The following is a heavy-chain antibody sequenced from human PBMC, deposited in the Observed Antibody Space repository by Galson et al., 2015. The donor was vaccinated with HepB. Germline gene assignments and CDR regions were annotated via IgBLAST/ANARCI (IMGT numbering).Heavy chain of an antibody. CDR3: AAGGGGGWYFEL. CDR1: GFTFTSSA. CDR2: IVVGSGNA. V-gene: IGHV1-58*01. Sequence: SVKVSCKASGFTFTSSAVQWARQARGQRLEWIGWIVVGSGNANYAQKFQERVAITRDMSTSTAYMELSSLRSEDTTVYYCAAGGGGGWYFELWGRGTLVTVSS. J-gene: IGHJ2*01. D-gene: IGHD1-26*01.